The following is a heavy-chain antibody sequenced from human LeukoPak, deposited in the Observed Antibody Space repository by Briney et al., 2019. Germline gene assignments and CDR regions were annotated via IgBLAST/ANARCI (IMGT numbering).Heavy chain of an antibody. CDR3: AKDLGYWGSSGYLVY. CDR2: ISSSSSYI. Sequence: GGSLRLSCAASGFTFSSYSMNWVRQAPGKGLEWVSSISSSSSYIYYADSVKGRFTISRDNAKNSLYLQMNSLRAEDTAVYYCAKDLGYWGSSGYLVYWGQGTLVTVSS. CDR1: GFTFSSYS. V-gene: IGHV3-21*04. J-gene: IGHJ4*02. D-gene: IGHD3-22*01.